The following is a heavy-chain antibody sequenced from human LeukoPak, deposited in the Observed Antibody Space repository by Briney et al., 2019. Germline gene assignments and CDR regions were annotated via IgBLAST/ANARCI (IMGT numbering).Heavy chain of an antibody. CDR1: GFTFSSYG. J-gene: IGHJ4*02. Sequence: GGSLRLSCAVSGFTFSSYGMHWVRQAPGKGLEWVAFIRYDGSNKYYADSVKGRFTISRDNSKNTLYLQMNSLRAEDTAVYYCAYKGGSSTSFDYWGQGTLVTVSS. CDR3: AYKGGSSTSFDY. D-gene: IGHD2-2*01. CDR2: IRYDGSNK. V-gene: IGHV3-30*02.